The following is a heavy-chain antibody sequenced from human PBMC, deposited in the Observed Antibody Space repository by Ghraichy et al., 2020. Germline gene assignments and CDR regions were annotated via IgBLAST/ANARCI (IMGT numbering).Heavy chain of an antibody. J-gene: IGHJ4*02. D-gene: IGHD2-15*01. CDR2: ISYDGSNK. CDR3: ATHTDCSGGSCYDY. CDR1: GFTFSSYG. Sequence: GSLRLSCAASGFTFSSYGMHWVRQAPGKGLEWVAVISYDGSNKYYADSVKGRFTISRDNSKNTLYLQMNSLRAEDTAVYYCATHTDCSGGSCYDYWGQGTLVTVSS. V-gene: IGHV3-30*03.